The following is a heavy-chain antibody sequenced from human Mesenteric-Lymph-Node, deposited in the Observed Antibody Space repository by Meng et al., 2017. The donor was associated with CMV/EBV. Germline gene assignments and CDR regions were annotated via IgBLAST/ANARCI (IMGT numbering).Heavy chain of an antibody. D-gene: IGHD6-13*01. J-gene: IGHJ4*02. CDR1: GFTFSSYS. V-gene: IGHV3-21*01. CDR2: ISSSTSYI. Sequence: CAASGFTFSSYSMNWVRQAPGKGLEWVSSISSSTSYIYYADSVKGRFTISRDNAKNSLYLQMNSLRAEDTAVYYCARAYSSSRYDFDYWGQGTLVTVSS. CDR3: ARAYSSSRYDFDY.